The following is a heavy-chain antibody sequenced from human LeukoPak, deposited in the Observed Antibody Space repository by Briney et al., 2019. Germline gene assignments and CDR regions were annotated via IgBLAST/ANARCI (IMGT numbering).Heavy chain of an antibody. CDR1: GYTFTSYY. D-gene: IGHD1-26*01. Sequence: ASVKVSCKASGYTFTSYYMHWVRQAPGQGLEWMGIINPSGGSTSYAQKFQGRVTMTRDTSTSTVYMELSSLRSEDTPVYYCARAGENSGSPLRHLDYWGQGTLVTVSS. CDR3: ARAGENSGSPLRHLDY. J-gene: IGHJ4*02. CDR2: INPSGGST. V-gene: IGHV1-46*01.